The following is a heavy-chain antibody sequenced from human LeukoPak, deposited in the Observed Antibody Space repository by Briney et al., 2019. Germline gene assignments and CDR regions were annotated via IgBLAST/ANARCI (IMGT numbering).Heavy chain of an antibody. V-gene: IGHV4-34*01. CDR3: ARDGYAHYYGMDV. Sequence: SETLSLTCAVYGGSFSGYYWSWIRQPPGKGLEWIGEINHSGSTNYNPSLKSRVTISVDTSRNQFSLKLSPVTAADTAVYYCARDGYAHYYGMDVWGQGTTVTVSS. J-gene: IGHJ6*02. D-gene: IGHD2-2*01. CDR2: INHSGST. CDR1: GGSFSGYY.